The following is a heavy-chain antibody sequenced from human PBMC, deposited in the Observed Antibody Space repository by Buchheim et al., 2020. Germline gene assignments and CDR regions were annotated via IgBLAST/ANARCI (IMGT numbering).Heavy chain of an antibody. D-gene: IGHD3-9*01. CDR2: ISYGGSNK. Sequence: QVQLVESGGGVVQPGRSLRLSCAASGFTFSSYAMHWVRQAPGKGLEWVAVISYGGSNKYYADSVKGRFTISRDNSKNTLYLQMNSLRAEDTAVYYCARDVLRYFDWLFPQYYYYYGMDVWGQGTT. V-gene: IGHV3-30*04. CDR1: GFTFSSYA. CDR3: ARDVLRYFDWLFPQYYYYYGMDV. J-gene: IGHJ6*02.